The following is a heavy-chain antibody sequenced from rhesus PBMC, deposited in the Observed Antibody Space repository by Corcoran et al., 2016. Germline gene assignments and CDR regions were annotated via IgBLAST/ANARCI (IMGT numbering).Heavy chain of an antibody. V-gene: IGHV4-160*01. CDR3: ARRLNSGSYYYVRYFDY. Sequence: QVQLQESGPGLVKPSETLSLTCAVSGGSISGYYWSWIRQPPGKGLEGIGRCYGTGVRPDHRPSRKSRVNISTDTSKNQFSLTLSSWTDADTAVYYCARRLNSGSYYYVRYFDYWVQGVLGTVSS. CDR1: GGSISGYY. J-gene: IGHJ4*01. CDR2: CYGTGVRP. D-gene: IGHD3-16*01.